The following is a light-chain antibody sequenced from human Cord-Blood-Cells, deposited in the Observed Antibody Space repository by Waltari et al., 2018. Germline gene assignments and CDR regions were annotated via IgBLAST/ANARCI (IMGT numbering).Light chain of an antibody. CDR2: ERS. V-gene: IGLV2-23*01. J-gene: IGLJ2*01. CDR3: CSYAGSSTVV. Sequence: QSALTQPASVSGSPGQSITISCTGTSSDVGSYNLVSWYQQHPGKAPKLMSYERSKRPSGVSKRFSGSKSGNTASLTISGLQAEDEADYYCCSYAGSSTVVFGGGTKLTVL. CDR1: SSDVGSYNL.